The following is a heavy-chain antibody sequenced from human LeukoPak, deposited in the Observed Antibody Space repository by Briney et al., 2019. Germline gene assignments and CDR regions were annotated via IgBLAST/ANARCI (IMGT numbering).Heavy chain of an antibody. CDR3: ARDLVVVVAATPGY. J-gene: IGHJ4*02. CDR1: GGSFSGYY. D-gene: IGHD2-15*01. V-gene: IGHV3-48*01. CDR2: ISSSSSTI. Sequence: ETLSLTCAVYGGSFSGYYWSWVRQAPGKGLEWVSYISSSSSTIYYADSVEGRFTISRDNAKNSLYLQMNSLRAEDTAVYYCARDLVVVVAATPGYWGQGTLVTVSS.